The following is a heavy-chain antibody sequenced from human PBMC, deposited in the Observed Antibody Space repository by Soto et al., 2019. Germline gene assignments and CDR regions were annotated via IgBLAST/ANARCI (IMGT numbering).Heavy chain of an antibody. D-gene: IGHD3-9*01. J-gene: IGHJ5*02. V-gene: IGHV3-73*01. CDR2: IRSKANSYAT. CDR3: TSPRYFDWLSGFDP. Sequence: GGSLRLSCAASGFTFSGSAMHWVRQASGKGLEWVGRIRSKANSYATAYAASVKGRFTISRDDSKNTAYLQMNSLKTEDTAVYYCTSPRYFDWLSGFDPWGQGTLVTVSS. CDR1: GFTFSGSA.